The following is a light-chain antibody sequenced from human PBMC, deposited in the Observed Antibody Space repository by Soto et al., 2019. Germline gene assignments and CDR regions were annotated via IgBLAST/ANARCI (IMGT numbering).Light chain of an antibody. Sequence: RASQGIYKWLAWYQQKPGKAPKLLISAASTLQTGVPARFSGSGSGTDFTLTISSLQPEDFATYYCQQANSFPLTFGGGTKVDIK. J-gene: IGKJ4*01. CDR1: QGIYKW. V-gene: IGKV1-12*01. CDR3: QQANSFPLT. CDR2: AAS.